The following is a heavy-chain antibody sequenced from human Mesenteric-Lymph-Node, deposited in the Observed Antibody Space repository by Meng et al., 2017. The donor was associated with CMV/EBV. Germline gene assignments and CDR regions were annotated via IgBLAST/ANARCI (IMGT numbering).Heavy chain of an antibody. V-gene: IGHV1-69*01. D-gene: IGHD3-10*01. CDR1: YG. CDR2: ISPILGST. CDR3: ARQNRKYFETGSYYGGYYFDY. J-gene: IGHJ4*02. Sequence: YGFSWVRQARGQGLEWMGGISPILGSTNYAQNFQGRDTITADEATSTVFLELSSLTSEDTAVFYCARQNRKYFETGSYYGGYYFDYWGQGTLVTVSS.